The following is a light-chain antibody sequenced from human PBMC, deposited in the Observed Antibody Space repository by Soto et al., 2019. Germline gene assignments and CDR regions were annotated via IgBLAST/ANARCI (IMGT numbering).Light chain of an antibody. J-gene: IGKJ1*01. CDR1: QDVNNY. Sequence: DIQMTQSPSSLSASVGDRVTITCRASQDVNNYLAWYQQKPGKVPKLLIYAASTLPSGVPSRFSGSGSGTDFTLTISSLQPEDFATYYCQRYNSAPLTFGQGTKVEIK. CDR2: AAS. V-gene: IGKV1-27*01. CDR3: QRYNSAPLT.